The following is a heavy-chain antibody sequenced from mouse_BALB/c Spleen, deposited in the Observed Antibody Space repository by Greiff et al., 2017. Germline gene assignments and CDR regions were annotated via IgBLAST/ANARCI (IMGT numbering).Heavy chain of an antibody. D-gene: IGHD1-1*01. J-gene: IGHJ3*01. CDR1: GYTFTDYN. CDR2: INPNNGGT. CDR3: ARGAGYYGSSYDAY. V-gene: IGHV1-18*01. Sequence: EVQLQQSGPELVKPGASVKIPCKASGYTFTDYNMDWVKQSHGKSLEWIGDINPNNGGTIYNQKFKGKATLTVDKSSSTAYMELRSLTSEDTAVYYCARGAGYYGSSYDAYWGQGTLVTVSA.